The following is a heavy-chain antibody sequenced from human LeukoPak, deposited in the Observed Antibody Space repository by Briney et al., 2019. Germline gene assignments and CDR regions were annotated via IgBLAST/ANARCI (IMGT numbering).Heavy chain of an antibody. D-gene: IGHD3-22*01. CDR1: GFTFSSYE. CDR2: ISSSGSTV. J-gene: IGHJ4*02. V-gene: IGHV3-48*03. Sequence: GGSLRLSCAASGFTFSSYEMNWVRQAPGKGLEWVSYISSSGSTVYYADSVKGRFTISRDNAKNSLYLQMNSLRAEDTAVYYCARGKYYYDSSGYYFDYWGQGTLVTVSS. CDR3: ARGKYYYDSSGYYFDY.